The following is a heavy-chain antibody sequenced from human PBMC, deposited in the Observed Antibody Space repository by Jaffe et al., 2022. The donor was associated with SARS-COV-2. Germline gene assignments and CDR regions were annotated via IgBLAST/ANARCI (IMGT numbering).Heavy chain of an antibody. CDR2: ISASGGTT. CDR1: GFTFNSYA. J-gene: IGHJ4*02. CDR3: AKGLPITRPYYFDC. Sequence: EVQLLESGGDLVRPEGSLGLSCAASGFTFNSYAMSWVRQAPGKGLEWVSTISASGGTTYYADSVKGRFTISRDNSKNTFYLQMSTLTAEDTAVYFCAKGLPITRPYYFDCWGQGTLVTVSS. V-gene: IGHV3-23*01.